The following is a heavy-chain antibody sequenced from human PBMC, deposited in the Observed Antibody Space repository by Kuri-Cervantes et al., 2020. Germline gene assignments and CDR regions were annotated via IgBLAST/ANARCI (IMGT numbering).Heavy chain of an antibody. J-gene: IGHJ4*02. CDR2: ISGSGGST. CDR3: AREYYYGSGTTFDY. Sequence: GESLKISCAASGFTFSSYAMSWVRQAPGKGLEWVSAISGSGGSTYYADSVKGRFTISRDNSKNTLYLQMNSLRAEDTAVYYCAREYYYGSGTTFDYWGQGTLVTVSS. D-gene: IGHD3-10*01. CDR1: GFTFSSYA. V-gene: IGHV3-23*01.